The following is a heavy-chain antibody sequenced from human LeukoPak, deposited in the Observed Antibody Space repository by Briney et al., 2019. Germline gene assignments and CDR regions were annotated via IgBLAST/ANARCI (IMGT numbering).Heavy chain of an antibody. CDR2: INHSGST. D-gene: IGHD2-15*01. V-gene: IGHV4-34*01. CDR1: GGSFSGYY. Sequence: SETLSLTCAVYGGSFSGYYWGWIRQPPGKGLEWIGEINHSGSTNYNPSLKSRVTISVDTSKNQFSLKLSSVTAADTAVYYCARLVVVAATGAYNWFDPWGQGTLVTVSS. J-gene: IGHJ5*02. CDR3: ARLVVVAATGAYNWFDP.